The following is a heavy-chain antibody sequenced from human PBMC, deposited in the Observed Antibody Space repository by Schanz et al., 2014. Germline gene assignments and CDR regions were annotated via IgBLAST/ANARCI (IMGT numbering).Heavy chain of an antibody. V-gene: IGHV1-46*01. D-gene: IGHD3-3*02. J-gene: IGHJ3*02. Sequence: KKPGASVKLSCKASGYSFTTYYMSWVRQAPGQGPEWMGIVNPRGGSTSYAEKFQGKVTMTADTSTSTVSMELSSLTSDDTAFYSCARSCPPSINEALVLMTSPFDTWGQETMLTVPS. CDR3: ARSCPPSINEALVLMTSPFDT. CDR2: VNPRGGST. CDR1: GYSFTTYY.